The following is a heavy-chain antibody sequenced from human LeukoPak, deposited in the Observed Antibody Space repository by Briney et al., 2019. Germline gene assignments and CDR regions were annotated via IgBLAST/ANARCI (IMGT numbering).Heavy chain of an antibody. J-gene: IGHJ3*02. D-gene: IGHD2-2*01. CDR1: GGSFSSSSYS. V-gene: IGHV4-39*01. CDR2: IYYSGST. CDR3: ARSDCSSTSCYAFDS. Sequence: PSETLSLTCTVSGGSFSSSSYSWGWIRQPPGKGLEWIGSIYYSGSTYYNPSLKSRVTISVDTSKNQFSLKLSSVSAADTAVYYCARSDCSSTSCYAFDSWGQGTMVTVSS.